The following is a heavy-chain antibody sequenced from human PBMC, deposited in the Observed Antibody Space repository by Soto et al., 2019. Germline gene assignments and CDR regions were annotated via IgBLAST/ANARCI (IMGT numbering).Heavy chain of an antibody. J-gene: IGHJ4*02. CDR3: ARGTTLLPYYFDY. CDR1: GYTFTGYY. D-gene: IGHD3-10*01. Sequence: ASVKVSCKAAGYTFTGYYMHWVRQAPGQGLEWMGWINPNSGGTNYAQKFQGRVTMTRDTSISTAYMELSRLRSDDTAVYYCARGTTLLPYYFDYWGQGTLVTVSS. CDR2: INPNSGGT. V-gene: IGHV1-2*02.